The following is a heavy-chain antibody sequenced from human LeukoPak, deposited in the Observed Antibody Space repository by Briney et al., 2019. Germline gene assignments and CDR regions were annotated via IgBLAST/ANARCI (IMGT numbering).Heavy chain of an antibody. CDR2: INHSGST. D-gene: IGHD1-26*01. CDR1: GGSFSGYY. J-gene: IGHJ4*02. CDR3: ARLRVGAIDY. Sequence: SETLSLTCAVYGGSFSGYYWSWIRQPPGKGLEWIGEINHSGSTNYNPSLKSRVTISVDTSKNQFSLKLSSVTAADTAVYYCARLRVGAIDYWGQGTLVTVSS. V-gene: IGHV4-34*01.